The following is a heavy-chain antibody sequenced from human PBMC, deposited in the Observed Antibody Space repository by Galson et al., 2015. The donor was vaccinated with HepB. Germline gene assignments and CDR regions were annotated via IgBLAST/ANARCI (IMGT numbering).Heavy chain of an antibody. V-gene: IGHV3-30-3*01. J-gene: IGHJ3*02. Sequence: SLRLSCAASGFTFSSYAMHWVRQAPGKGLEWVAVISYDGSNKYYADSVKGRFTISRDNSKNTLYLQMNSLKTEDTAVYYCTTTITMIVWAAFDIWGQGTMVTVSS. CDR2: ISYDGSNK. CDR3: TTTITMIVWAAFDI. D-gene: IGHD3-22*01. CDR1: GFTFSSYA.